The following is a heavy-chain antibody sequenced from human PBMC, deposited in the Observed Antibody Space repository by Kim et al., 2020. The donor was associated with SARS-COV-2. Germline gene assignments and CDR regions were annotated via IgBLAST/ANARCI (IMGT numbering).Heavy chain of an antibody. V-gene: IGHV4-39*01. CDR1: GGSISSSSYY. D-gene: IGHD2-15*01. CDR2: IYYSGST. CDR3: ARHKAPGVVVVVAATPGWFDP. Sequence: SETLSLTCTVSGGSISSSSYYWGWIRQPPGKGLEWIGSIYYSGSTYYNPSLKSRVTISVDTSKNQFSLKLSSVTAADTAVYYCARHKAPGVVVVVAATPGWFDPWGQGTLVTVSS. J-gene: IGHJ5*02.